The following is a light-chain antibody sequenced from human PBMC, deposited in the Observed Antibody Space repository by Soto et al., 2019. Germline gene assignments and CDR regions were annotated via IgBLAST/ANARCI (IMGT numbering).Light chain of an antibody. J-gene: IGKJ5*01. CDR1: HSVTRH. CDR3: QQYGSSPIT. Sequence: EIVLTQSPGTLSLSPGERATLSCRASHSVTRHVAWYQQKPGQAPRLLISDASGRATGIPDRFSGSGSETDFSLTINRLEPEDFAVYFCQQYGSSPITFGQGTRLEIK. V-gene: IGKV3-20*01. CDR2: DAS.